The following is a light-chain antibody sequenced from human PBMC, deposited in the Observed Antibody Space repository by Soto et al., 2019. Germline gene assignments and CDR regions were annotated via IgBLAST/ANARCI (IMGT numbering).Light chain of an antibody. CDR1: SSDIGGFNY. Sequence: QSVLTQPASVSGSPGQSITISCTGTSSDIGGFNYVSWYQQHPGTAPKLIIYEVSNRPSGISNRFSGSKSGNTASLTISGLQAEDEADYYCSSYTTTSTLGVFGGGTKLTGL. CDR2: EVS. V-gene: IGLV2-14*01. J-gene: IGLJ3*02. CDR3: SSYTTTSTLGV.